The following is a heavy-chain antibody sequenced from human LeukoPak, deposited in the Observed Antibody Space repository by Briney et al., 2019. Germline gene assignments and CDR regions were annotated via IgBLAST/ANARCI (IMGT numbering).Heavy chain of an antibody. CDR1: RYSFTSHY. V-gene: IGHV1-46*01. CDR3: ARDNSIHERGWWFDP. D-gene: IGHD4-23*01. J-gene: IGHJ5*02. Sequence: GASVKVSCKASRYSFTSHYMDWVRQAPGQGLEWMGLINPRGTSTIYAEKFQGRIIMTRDMSTTTDYMELSSLKSDDTAVYYCARDNSIHERGWWFDPWGQGTLVTVSS. CDR2: INPRGTST.